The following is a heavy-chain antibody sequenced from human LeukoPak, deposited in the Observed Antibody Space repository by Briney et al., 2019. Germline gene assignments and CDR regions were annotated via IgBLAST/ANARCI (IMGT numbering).Heavy chain of an antibody. CDR2: ILYDGSKK. D-gene: IGHD3-22*01. CDR1: GFTFSHHG. J-gene: IGHJ4*02. CDR3: ARAVDKGTGYYMDF. Sequence: GGSLRLSCAASGFTFSHHGVHWVRQAPGKGLEWVAFILYDGSKKYYVDSVKGRFTISRDNSKNALSLQMNNLRPEDTATYYCARAVDKGTGYYMDFWGQGTLVTVSS. V-gene: IGHV3-30*02.